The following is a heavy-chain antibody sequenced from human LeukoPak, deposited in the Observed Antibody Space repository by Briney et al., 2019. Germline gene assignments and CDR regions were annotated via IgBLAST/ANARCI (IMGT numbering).Heavy chain of an antibody. CDR2: IVVGSGNT. CDR1: GFTFTSSA. D-gene: IGHD3-3*01. J-gene: IGHJ5*02. CDR3: AASPFTIFGVVKGWFDP. Sequence: AASVKVSCKASGFTFTSSAVQWVRQARGQRLEWIGWIVVGSGNTNYAQKFQERVTITRDMSTSTAYMELSSLRSEDTAVYYCAASPFTIFGVVKGWFDPWGQGTLVTVSS. V-gene: IGHV1-58*01.